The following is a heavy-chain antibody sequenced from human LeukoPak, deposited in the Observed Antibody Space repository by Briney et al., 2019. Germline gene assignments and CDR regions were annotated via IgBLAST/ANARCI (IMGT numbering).Heavy chain of an antibody. V-gene: IGHV4-4*07. Sequence: PSETQSLTCTVSGGSISSYYWSWIRQPAGKGPEWIGRIYTSGSTNYNPSLKSRVTMSVDTSKNQFSLKLSSVTAADTAVYYCAREGTMVRGVIHRNIDYWGQGTLVTVSS. CDR1: GGSISSYY. CDR2: IYTSGST. D-gene: IGHD3-10*01. J-gene: IGHJ4*02. CDR3: AREGTMVRGVIHRNIDY.